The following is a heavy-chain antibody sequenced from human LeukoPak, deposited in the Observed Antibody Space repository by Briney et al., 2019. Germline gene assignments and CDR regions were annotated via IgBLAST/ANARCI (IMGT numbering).Heavy chain of an antibody. J-gene: IGHJ5*02. CDR3: ARLRYLGYCSSTSCYP. CDR1: GGSFSGYY. CDR2: INHSGST. D-gene: IGHD2-2*01. Sequence: SETLTLTCAVYGGSFSGYYWSWLRQPPGKGLEWIGEINHSGSTNYNPSLKSRVTISVDTSKNQFSLKLSSVTAADTAVYYCARLRYLGYCSSTSCYPCGQGTLVTVSS. V-gene: IGHV4-34*01.